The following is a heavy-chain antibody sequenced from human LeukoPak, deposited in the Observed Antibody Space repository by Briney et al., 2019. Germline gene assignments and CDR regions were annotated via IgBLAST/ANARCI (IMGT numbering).Heavy chain of an antibody. J-gene: IGHJ4*02. CDR2: IYNVGST. CDR3: VNSVMVRGVIRPY. V-gene: IGHV3-66*01. D-gene: IGHD3-10*01. CDR1: GFTVSSNY. Sequence: GGSLRLSCAASGFTVSSNYMSWVRQAPGKGLEWVSVIYNVGSTFYADSVKGRFTISRDSSKNALFLRMNSLRAEDTAVYYCVNSVMVRGVIRPYWGQGALVTVSS.